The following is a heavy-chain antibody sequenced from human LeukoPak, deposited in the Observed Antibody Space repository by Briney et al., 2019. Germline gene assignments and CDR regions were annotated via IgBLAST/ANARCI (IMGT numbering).Heavy chain of an antibody. J-gene: IGHJ3*02. CDR2: ISYDGSNK. Sequence: PGGSLRLSCAASGFTFSSYGMHWVRQAPGKGLEWVAVISYDGSNKYYADSVKGRFTISRDNSKNTLYLQMNSLRAEDTAVYYCVKLQFGGPNAFDIWGQGTMVTVSS. CDR3: VKLQFGGPNAFDI. CDR1: GFTFSSYG. V-gene: IGHV3-30*18. D-gene: IGHD3-10*01.